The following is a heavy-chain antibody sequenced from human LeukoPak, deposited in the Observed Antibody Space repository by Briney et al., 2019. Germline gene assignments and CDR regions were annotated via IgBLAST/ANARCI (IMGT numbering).Heavy chain of an antibody. CDR3: ARAVLRYYDSSGIDAFDI. V-gene: IGHV3-20*04. J-gene: IGHJ3*02. CDR1: GFTFDDYG. CDR2: INWNGGST. D-gene: IGHD3-22*01. Sequence: SGGSLRLSCAASGFTFDDYGMRWVRQAPGRGLEWVSGINWNGGSTGYADSVKGRFTISRDNAKNSLYLQMNSLRAEDTALYYCARAVLRYYDSSGIDAFDIWGQGTMVTVSS.